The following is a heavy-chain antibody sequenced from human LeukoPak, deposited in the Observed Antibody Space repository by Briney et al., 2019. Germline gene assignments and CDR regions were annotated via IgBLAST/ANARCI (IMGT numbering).Heavy chain of an antibody. CDR3: ARAGPQGFGVDV. CDR2: IWHDASNT. Sequence: GRSLRLSCAASGFPFGSYGMHWVRQAPGKGLESVAVIWHDASNTYYVESVRGRFTISRDNSKNMLYLQLNSLRAEDTAVYFSARAGPQGFGVDVWGQGTTVIVSS. V-gene: IGHV3-33*01. CDR1: GFPFGSYG. J-gene: IGHJ6*02.